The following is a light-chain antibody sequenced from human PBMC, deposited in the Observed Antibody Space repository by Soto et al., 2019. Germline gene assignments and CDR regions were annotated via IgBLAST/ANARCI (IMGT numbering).Light chain of an antibody. CDR3: QSYDSSLSGSGV. Sequence: QSALTQPPSVSGAPGQRVTISCTGSRSNIGAGYDVHWYQQLPGTAPKPLIYGNSNRPSGVPDRFSGSKSGTSASLAITGLQAEDEADYYCQSYDSSLSGSGVFGGGTKLTVL. J-gene: IGLJ2*01. V-gene: IGLV1-40*01. CDR2: GNS. CDR1: RSNIGAGYD.